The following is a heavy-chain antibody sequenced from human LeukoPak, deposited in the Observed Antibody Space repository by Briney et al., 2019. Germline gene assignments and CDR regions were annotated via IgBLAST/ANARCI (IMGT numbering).Heavy chain of an antibody. J-gene: IGHJ5*02. Sequence: SETLSLTCTLSGGSLSSSYWSWIRQPPRKGMECHGYIYYSGSPNYHPSLKSRATISVATSKNLFSLKLSSVTASDTAVYYCASQVLRYLEWLTWGQGTLVTVSS. V-gene: IGHV4-59*01. CDR3: ASQVLRYLEWLT. CDR2: IYYSGSP. CDR1: GGSLSSSY. D-gene: IGHD3-3*01.